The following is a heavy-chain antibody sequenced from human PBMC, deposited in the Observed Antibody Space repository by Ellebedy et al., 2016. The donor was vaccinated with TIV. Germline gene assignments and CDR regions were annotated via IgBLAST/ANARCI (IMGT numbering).Heavy chain of an antibody. V-gene: IGHV4-59*08. CDR3: ARFAEMATIIFDY. CDR2: IYYSGSI. Sequence: MPSETLSLTCTVSGGSISSYYWSWIRQPPGKGLEWIGYIYYSGSINYNPSLKSRVTISVDTSKNQFSLKLSSVTAADTAVYYCARFAEMATIIFDYWGQGTLVTVSS. CDR1: GGSISSYY. D-gene: IGHD5-24*01. J-gene: IGHJ4*02.